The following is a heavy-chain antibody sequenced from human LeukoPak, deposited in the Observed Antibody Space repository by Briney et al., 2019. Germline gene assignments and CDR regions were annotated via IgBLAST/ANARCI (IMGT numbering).Heavy chain of an antibody. J-gene: IGHJ3*02. CDR2: ISWNSGSI. D-gene: IGHD5-12*01. Sequence: PGGSLRLSCAASGFTFDDYAMHWVRQAPGKGLEWVSGISWNSGSIGYADSVKGRFTISRHNAKHSLYLQMNSLRAEDTALYYCAKVTGAGYSGYLDAFDIWGQGTMVTVYS. CDR3: AKVTGAGYSGYLDAFDI. V-gene: IGHV3-9*01. CDR1: GFTFDDYA.